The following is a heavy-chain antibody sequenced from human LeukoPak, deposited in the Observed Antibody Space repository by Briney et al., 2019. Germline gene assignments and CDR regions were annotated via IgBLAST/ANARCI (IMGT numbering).Heavy chain of an antibody. D-gene: IGHD3-9*01. J-gene: IGHJ4*02. CDR1: GYTFTGYY. CDR3: ARLRYIDWLGPLDY. CDR2: INPNSGGT. V-gene: IGHV1-2*02. Sequence: ASVKVSCKASGYTFTGYYMHWVRQAPGQGLEWMGWINPNSGGTNYAQKFQGRVTMTRDTSISTAYMELSRLRSDDTAVYYCARLRYIDWLGPLDYWGQGTLVTVSS.